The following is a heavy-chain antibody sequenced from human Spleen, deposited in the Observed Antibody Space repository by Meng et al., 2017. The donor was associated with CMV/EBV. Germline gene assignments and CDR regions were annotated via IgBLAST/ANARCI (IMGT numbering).Heavy chain of an antibody. J-gene: IGHJ3*02. D-gene: IGHD3/OR15-3a*01. CDR2: ISYDGSNK. Sequence: GESLKISCAASGFTFSSYAMHWVRQAPGKGLEWVAVISYDGSNKHYADSVKGRFTISRDNSKNTLYLQMNSLRAEDTAVYYCASCDFWDAFDIWGQGTMVTVSS. V-gene: IGHV3-30*04. CDR3: ASCDFWDAFDI. CDR1: GFTFSSYA.